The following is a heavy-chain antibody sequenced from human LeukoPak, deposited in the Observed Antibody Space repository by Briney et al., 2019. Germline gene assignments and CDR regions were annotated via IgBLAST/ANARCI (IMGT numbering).Heavy chain of an antibody. CDR2: IRSKTYNYAT. V-gene: IGHV3-73*01. CDR1: GFIFSGSA. D-gene: IGHD3-16*01. Sequence: GGSLKLSCAASGFIFSGSAMHWVRQASGKGLEWVGRIRSKTYNYATAYAASVKGRFTISRDDSKNTAYLQMNTLRAEDTAVYYCAKDREYSYVYDAFDIWGQGTLVTVSS. CDR3: AKDREYSYVYDAFDI. J-gene: IGHJ3*02.